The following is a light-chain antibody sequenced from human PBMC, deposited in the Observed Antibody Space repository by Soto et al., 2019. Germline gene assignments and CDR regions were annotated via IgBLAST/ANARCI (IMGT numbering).Light chain of an antibody. CDR3: QQYSKWPIT. V-gene: IGKV3-15*01. CDR2: GIS. CDR1: QSVNSN. Sequence: EMVMTQSPAILSVSPGESATLSCRASQSVNSNYLAWYQQHPGQPPRLLIYGISTRATGIPARFSGSGSGTEFSLTISSLQSEELAVYYCQQYSKWPITFGQCTRLEIK. J-gene: IGKJ5*01.